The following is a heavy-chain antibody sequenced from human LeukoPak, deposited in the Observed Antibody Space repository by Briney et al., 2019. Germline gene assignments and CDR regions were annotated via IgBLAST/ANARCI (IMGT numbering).Heavy chain of an antibody. V-gene: IGHV1-18*01. CDR3: ARGGRITMIVVVSPFDY. Sequence: YNGNTNYPQKLQGRVTMTTDTSTSTAYMELRSLRSDDTAVYYCARGGRITMIVVVSPFDYWGQGTLVTVSS. D-gene: IGHD3-22*01. CDR2: YNGNT. J-gene: IGHJ4*02.